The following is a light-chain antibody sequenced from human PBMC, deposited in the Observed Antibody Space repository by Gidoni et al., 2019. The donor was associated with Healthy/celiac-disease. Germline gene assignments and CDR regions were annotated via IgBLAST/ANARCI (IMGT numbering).Light chain of an antibody. V-gene: IGKV3-11*01. J-gene: IGKJ5*01. Sequence: EIVFTHSPATLSLSPGERATLSCRASQSVSSHLAWYQQKPGQAPRLLIYDASNRATGIPPRFSGSGSGTDFTLTISSLEPEDFAVYYCQQRSNWITFGQGTRLGFK. CDR2: DAS. CDR3: QQRSNWIT. CDR1: QSVSSH.